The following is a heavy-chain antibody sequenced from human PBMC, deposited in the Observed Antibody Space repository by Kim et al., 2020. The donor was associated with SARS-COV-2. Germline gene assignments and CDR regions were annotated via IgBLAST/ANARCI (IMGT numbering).Heavy chain of an antibody. CDR2: IGYTTTYI. CDR1: GFAFSNYN. CDR3: TTGGMSTITGDY. Sequence: GGSLRLSCAASGFAFSNYNMNWVRQAPGKGLELVSSIGYTTTYIYYADSVKGRFTISRDNAKNSLYLQMNSLRAEDTAVYYCTTGGMSTITGDYWGQGTL. V-gene: IGHV3-21*01. J-gene: IGHJ4*02. D-gene: IGHD4-4*01.